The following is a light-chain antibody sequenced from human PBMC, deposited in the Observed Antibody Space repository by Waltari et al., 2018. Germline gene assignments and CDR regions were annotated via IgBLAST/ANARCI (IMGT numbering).Light chain of an antibody. CDR3: MQSTHWPWT. Sequence: PPSVSAAPGQKVTISRRSSQSLVNSDGNTYLNWFHQRPGQSPRRLIYKVSNWDSGVPDRFSGSGSGTDFTLKISRVEAEDVGIYYCMQSTHWPWTFGQGTKVEIK. J-gene: IGKJ1*01. CDR2: KVS. CDR1: QSLVNSDGNTY. V-gene: IGKV2D-30*01.